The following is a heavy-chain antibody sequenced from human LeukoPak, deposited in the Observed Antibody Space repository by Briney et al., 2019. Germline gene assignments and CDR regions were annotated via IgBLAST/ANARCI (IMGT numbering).Heavy chain of an antibody. J-gene: IGHJ6*04. CDR1: GFTFSSYG. CDR3: ARDRLVRGVNYYYGMDV. CDR2: IWYDGSNK. D-gene: IGHD3-10*01. Sequence: PGRSLRLSCAASGFTFSSYGMHWVRQAPGKGLEWVAVIWYDGSNKYYADSVKGRFTISRDNSKNTLYLQMNSLRAEDTAVYYCARDRLVRGVNYYYGMDVWGKGTTVTVSS. V-gene: IGHV3-33*01.